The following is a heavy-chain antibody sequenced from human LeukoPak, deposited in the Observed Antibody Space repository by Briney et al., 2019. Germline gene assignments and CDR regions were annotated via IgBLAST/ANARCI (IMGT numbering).Heavy chain of an antibody. J-gene: IGHJ4*02. V-gene: IGHV5-51*01. CDR1: GYSFSTYW. Sequence: GESLKISCKASGYSFSTYWIGWVRQTPGKGLEWMGIIYPGDSDARNSPSFQGQVTISADKSISTAFLQWSSLKVSDTAIYYCAKRSSASRYSVDYWGQGTLVTVSS. CDR2: IYPGDSDA. CDR3: AKRSSASRYSVDY. D-gene: IGHD6-13*01.